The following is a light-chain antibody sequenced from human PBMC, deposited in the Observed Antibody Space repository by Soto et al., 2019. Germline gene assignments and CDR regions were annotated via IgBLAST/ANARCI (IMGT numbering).Light chain of an antibody. CDR3: GADHGSGSHFVVV. J-gene: IGLJ2*01. V-gene: IGLV9-49*01. CDR1: SGYSNYK. CDR2: VGTGGIVG. Sequence: QSVLTQPPSASASLGASVTLTCTLSSGYSNYKVDWYQQRPGKGPRFVMRVGTGGIVGSKGDGIPDRFSVLGSGLNRYLTIKNIQEEDESDYHCGADHGSGSHFVVVFGGGTQLTVL.